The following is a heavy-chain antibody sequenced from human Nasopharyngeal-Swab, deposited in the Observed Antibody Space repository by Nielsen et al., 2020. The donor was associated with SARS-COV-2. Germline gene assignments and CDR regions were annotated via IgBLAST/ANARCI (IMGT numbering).Heavy chain of an antibody. Sequence: GESLKISCTASGFTFGDYAMSWFRQAPGKGLEWVGFIRSKAYGGTTEYAASVKGRFTISRDDSKSIAYLQMNSLKTEDTAVYYCTRAYYYESSGYYLFRYFDYWGQGTLVTVSS. CDR2: IRSKAYGGTT. J-gene: IGHJ4*02. CDR1: GFTFGDYA. CDR3: TRAYYYESSGYYLFRYFDY. V-gene: IGHV3-49*03. D-gene: IGHD3-22*01.